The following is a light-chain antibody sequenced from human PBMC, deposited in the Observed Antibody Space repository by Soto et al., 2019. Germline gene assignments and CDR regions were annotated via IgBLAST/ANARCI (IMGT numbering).Light chain of an antibody. V-gene: IGLV1-47*01. CDR2: RNN. CDR3: AAWDDSLSVWV. Sequence: QSVLTQPPSASGTPGQRVTISCSGSSSNIGSNYVYWYQQLPGTAPKLLIYRNNQRPSGVPDRFSGSKSDTSASLAISGLRSEDEADYYCAAWDDSLSVWVFGGGTKLTVL. CDR1: SSNIGSNY. J-gene: IGLJ3*02.